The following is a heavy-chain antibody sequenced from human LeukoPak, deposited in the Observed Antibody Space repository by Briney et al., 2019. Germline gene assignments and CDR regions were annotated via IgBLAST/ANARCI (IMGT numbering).Heavy chain of an antibody. CDR2: VKSKTDGGTT. CDR3: TTDPYYYDSSAYTSDY. J-gene: IGHJ4*02. CDR1: GFTFSNAW. D-gene: IGHD3-22*01. V-gene: IGHV3-15*01. Sequence: PGGSLRLSCAASGFTFSNAWMSWVRQAPGKGLEWVGRVKSKTDGGTTDYVAPVKGRFTISRDDSKNTLYLQMNSLKTEDTAVYYCTTDPYYYDSSAYTSDYWGQGTLVTVSS.